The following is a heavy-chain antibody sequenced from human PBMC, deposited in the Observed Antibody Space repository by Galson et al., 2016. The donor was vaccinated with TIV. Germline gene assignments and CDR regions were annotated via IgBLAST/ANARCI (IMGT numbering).Heavy chain of an antibody. D-gene: IGHD3-3*01. V-gene: IGHV2-5*01. J-gene: IGHJ4*02. CDR2: IYWNGDK. CDR3: AHISYSDFWSYFAVGY. CDR1: GFSLSDTGVA. Sequence: PALVKPTQTLTLTCTFSGFSLSDTGVAVGWIRQPPGKALEWIALIYWNGDKHSRPSLKNRLAITTTPSTNQVYLSMTNMDPMDTATYYCAHISYSDFWSYFAVGYWGQGALIIVSS.